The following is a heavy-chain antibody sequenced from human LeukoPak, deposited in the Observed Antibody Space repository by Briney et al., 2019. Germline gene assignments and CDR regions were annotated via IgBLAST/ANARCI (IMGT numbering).Heavy chain of an antibody. Sequence: GESLKISCKGSGYSFTSYWIGWVRQMPGKGLEWMGIIYPGDSDTRYSPSFQGQVTISADKSISTAYLQWSSLKASDTAMYYCARRSRDYYGSGGNWFDPWGQGTLVTVSS. CDR2: IYPGDSDT. D-gene: IGHD3-10*01. CDR3: ARRSRDYYGSGGNWFDP. CDR1: GYSFTSYW. J-gene: IGHJ5*02. V-gene: IGHV5-51*01.